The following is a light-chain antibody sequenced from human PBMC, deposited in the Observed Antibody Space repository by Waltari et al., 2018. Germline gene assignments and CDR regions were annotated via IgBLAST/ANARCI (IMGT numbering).Light chain of an antibody. Sequence: QSVLSQPPSASGTPGQRVTISCSGSDYNIGNHFVSWYHQLPGAAPKLLIYRNNPRPSGVPDRFSGSKSGPSASLAISGLRSEDEALYYCASWDGSLGGVVFGGGTKLTVL. CDR2: RNN. J-gene: IGLJ2*01. V-gene: IGLV1-47*01. CDR3: ASWDGSLGGVV. CDR1: DYNIGNHF.